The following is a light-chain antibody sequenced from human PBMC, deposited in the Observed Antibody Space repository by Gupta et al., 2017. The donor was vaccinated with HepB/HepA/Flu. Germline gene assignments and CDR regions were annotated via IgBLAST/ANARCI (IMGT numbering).Light chain of an antibody. CDR3: HQEDSFPIT. CDR2: WAS. V-gene: IGKV4-1*01. J-gene: IGKJ4*01. CDR1: QSVLYSSNNNNY. Sequence: DIVMTQSPDSLAVSLGERATINCKSSQSVLYSSNNNNYLAWYQQKPGQPPKLLIYWASTRESGVPDRFSGGGSGTDFTLTISSLQAEDVAVYYCHQEDSFPITFGGGTKVEIK.